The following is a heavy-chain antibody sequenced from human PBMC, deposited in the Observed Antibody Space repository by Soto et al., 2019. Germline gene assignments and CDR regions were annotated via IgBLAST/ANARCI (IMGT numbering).Heavy chain of an antibody. Sequence: PSETLSLTCTVSGGSISSGDYYWSWIRQPPGKGLEWIGYIYYSGSTYYNPSLKSRVTISVDTSKNQFSLKLSSVTAADTAVYYCARGIENYYDSSGYYLGPAGFAFDIWGQGTMVTVSS. CDR2: IYYSGST. D-gene: IGHD3-22*01. J-gene: IGHJ3*02. V-gene: IGHV4-30-4*01. CDR3: ARGIENYYDSSGYYLGPAGFAFDI. CDR1: GGSISSGDYY.